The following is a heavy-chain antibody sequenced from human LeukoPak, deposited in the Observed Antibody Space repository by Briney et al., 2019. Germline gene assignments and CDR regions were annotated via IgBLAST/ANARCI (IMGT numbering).Heavy chain of an antibody. CDR2: ISYDGSNK. Sequence: GGSLRLSCAASGFTFSSYAMHWVRQAPGKGLEWVPVISYDGSNKYYADSVKGRFTISRDNSKNTLYLQMNSLRAEDTAVYYCAREVLMRYWGQGTLVTVSS. D-gene: IGHD2-8*01. J-gene: IGHJ4*02. CDR1: GFTFSSYA. CDR3: AREVLMRY. V-gene: IGHV3-30-3*01.